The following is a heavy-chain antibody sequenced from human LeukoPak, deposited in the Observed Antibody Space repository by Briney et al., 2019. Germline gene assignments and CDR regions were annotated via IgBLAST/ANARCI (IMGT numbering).Heavy chain of an antibody. CDR2: ISSSGSTI. CDR1: GFTFSDYY. D-gene: IGHD4/OR15-4a*01. CDR3: ASLTTSDGDYYYMDV. J-gene: IGHJ6*03. V-gene: IGHV3-11*04. Sequence: GGSLRLSCAASGFTFSDYYMSWIRQAPGKGLEWVSYISSSGSTIYYADSVKGRFTISRDNAKNSLYLQMNSLRAEDTAVYYCASLTTSDGDYYYMDVWGKGTTVTVSS.